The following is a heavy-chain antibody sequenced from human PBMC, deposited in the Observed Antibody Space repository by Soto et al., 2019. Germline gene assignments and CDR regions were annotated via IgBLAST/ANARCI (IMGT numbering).Heavy chain of an antibody. Sequence: PGGSLRLSCAASGFSFNNYAMSWVRQAPGKGLEWVSSISGGGTSTYYADSMKGRFTISRDNSKNTLSLQMNSLRAEDTALYYCAKLRVGSGSSPPPFDYWGQGTLVTVSS. V-gene: IGHV3-23*01. D-gene: IGHD1-26*01. CDR3: AKLRVGSGSSPPPFDY. J-gene: IGHJ4*02. CDR1: GFSFNNYA. CDR2: ISGGGTST.